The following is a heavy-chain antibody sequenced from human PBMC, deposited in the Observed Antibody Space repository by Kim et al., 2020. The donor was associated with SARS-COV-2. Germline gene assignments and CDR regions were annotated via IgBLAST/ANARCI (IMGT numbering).Heavy chain of an antibody. CDR3: ASGDTSRWGYFYY. D-gene: IGHD6-13*01. Sequence: YGDSGKGRLTISRGNAKNTVYLQMNSLRAEDTAVYYCASGDTSRWGYFYYWGQGALVTVSS. J-gene: IGHJ4*02. V-gene: IGHV3-74*01.